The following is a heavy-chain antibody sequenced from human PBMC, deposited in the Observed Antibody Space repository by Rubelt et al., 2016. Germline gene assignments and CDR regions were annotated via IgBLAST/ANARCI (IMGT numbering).Heavy chain of an antibody. V-gene: IGHV3-15*01. Sequence: EVQLVESGGGLVKPGGSLRLSCAASGFTFNHSWMSWVRQAPGKGLEWVARVKSIASGGTTDYAAPVNGRFTVSRDDSKKMVYLQMDSLTAEDTALYYCTTGAMVSAFDVWGQGTMVTVSS. CDR3: TTGAMVSAFDV. CDR1: GFTFNHSW. CDR2: VKSIASGGTT. J-gene: IGHJ3*01. D-gene: IGHD5-18*01.